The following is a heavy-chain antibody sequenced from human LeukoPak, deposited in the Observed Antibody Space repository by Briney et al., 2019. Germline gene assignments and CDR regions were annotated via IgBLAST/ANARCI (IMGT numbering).Heavy chain of an antibody. J-gene: IGHJ4*02. CDR3: ARVFDFWGGYYAFFDL. Sequence: SETLSLTCTLSGGSITSRSYRWGWIRQPPGKGLEWIGNIYHAGNTFYSPSLKSRVTISVDTSKDQVSLMLTSVTAADTAVYYCARVFDFWGGYYAFFDLWGRGTLVTVSS. CDR2: IYHAGNT. D-gene: IGHD3-3*01. V-gene: IGHV4-39*01. CDR1: GGSITSRSYR.